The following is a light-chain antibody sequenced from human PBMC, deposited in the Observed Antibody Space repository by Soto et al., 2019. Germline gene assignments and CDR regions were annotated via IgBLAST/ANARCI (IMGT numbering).Light chain of an antibody. Sequence: DIQMTQSPSTLSASVGDRVTFTCRASQSISTWLAWFQQKPGKAPKVLIYNASSVQSGVPSRFSGSGSGTEFTLTISSLQPDDFATYYYQQHNGYFGGGTKVEI. CDR1: QSISTW. V-gene: IGKV1-5*01. CDR3: QQHNGY. J-gene: IGKJ4*01. CDR2: NAS.